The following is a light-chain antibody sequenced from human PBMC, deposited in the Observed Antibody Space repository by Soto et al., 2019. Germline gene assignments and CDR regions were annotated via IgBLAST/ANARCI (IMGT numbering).Light chain of an antibody. CDR2: GAS. V-gene: IGKV3-15*01. CDR3: QQCGSSST. Sequence: EIVMTQSPATLSVSPGERATLSCRASQSVSNNLAWYQQKPGQAPRLLMYGASTRATGSPDRFSGSGSGTDFTLTISRLEPEDFAVYYRQQCGSSSTFGQGTRLEI. CDR1: QSVSNN. J-gene: IGKJ5*01.